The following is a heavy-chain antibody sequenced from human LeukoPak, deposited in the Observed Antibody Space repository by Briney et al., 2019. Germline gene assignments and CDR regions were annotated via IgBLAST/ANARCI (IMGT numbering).Heavy chain of an antibody. Sequence: SETLSLTCTVSGGSISSYYWSWIRQPPGKGLEGMGYIYYSGSTNYKPSLKSRVTISVDTSKNQFSLKLSSVTAADTAVYYCASSSWYFGNFDYWGQGTLVTVSS. CDR3: ASSSWYFGNFDY. V-gene: IGHV4-59*08. J-gene: IGHJ4*02. CDR1: GGSISSYY. CDR2: IYYSGST. D-gene: IGHD6-13*01.